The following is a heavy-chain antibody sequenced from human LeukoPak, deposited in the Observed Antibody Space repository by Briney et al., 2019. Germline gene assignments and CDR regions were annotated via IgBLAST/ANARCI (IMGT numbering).Heavy chain of an antibody. J-gene: IGHJ3*02. CDR3: ARVLTGDASNI. D-gene: IGHD3-10*01. V-gene: IGHV1-18*01. Sequence: GASLKVSCKASGYIFTSYGISWVRQAPGQGLEWMGGISAYNGNTNYAQRLQGRVTMTTDTSTRTAYMELRSLRPDDTAVYYCARVLTGDASNIWGQGTMVTVSS. CDR2: ISAYNGNT. CDR1: GYIFTSYG.